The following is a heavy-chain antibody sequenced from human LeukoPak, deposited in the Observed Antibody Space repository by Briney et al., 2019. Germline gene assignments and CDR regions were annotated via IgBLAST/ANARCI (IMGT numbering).Heavy chain of an antibody. V-gene: IGHV3-23*01. Sequence: PGGSLRLSCAASGFTFSNYAMSWVRQAPGKGLEWVSGISGGGGSTYYADSVKGRFSFSRDNAKNNLYLHMNSLRAEDTAVYYGTKASHYDVLTDRFSARLWYFDYWGQGTLVTVSP. D-gene: IGHD3-9*01. CDR3: TKASHYDVLTDRFSARLWYFDY. J-gene: IGHJ4*02. CDR1: GFTFSNYA. CDR2: ISGGGGST.